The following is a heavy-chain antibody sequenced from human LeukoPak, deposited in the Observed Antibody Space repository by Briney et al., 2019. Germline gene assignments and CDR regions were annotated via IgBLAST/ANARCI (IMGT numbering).Heavy chain of an antibody. CDR1: GYSFTNYW. J-gene: IGHJ5*02. CDR3: ARHHSGRTPNWFDP. V-gene: IGHV5-51*01. CDR2: IYPGDSDT. D-gene: IGHD1-14*01. Sequence: GESLKISCKGSGYSFTNYWIGWVRQMPGKGLEWMGIIYPGDSDTRYSPSFQGQVTISADKSITTAYLQWNSLKASDTAMYYCARHHSGRTPNWFDPWGQGTLVTVSS.